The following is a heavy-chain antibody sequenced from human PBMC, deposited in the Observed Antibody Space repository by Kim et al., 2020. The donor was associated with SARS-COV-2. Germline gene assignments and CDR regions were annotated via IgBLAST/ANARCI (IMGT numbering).Heavy chain of an antibody. Sequence: GGSLRLSCAASGFTFSSYWMSWVRQAPGKGLEWVANIKQDGSEKYYVDSVKGRFTISRDNAKNSLYLQMNSLRAEDTAVYYCARVTKFIVVVLDYYGMDVSGPGTTVTVSS. J-gene: IGHJ6*02. D-gene: IGHD2-2*01. CDR1: GFTFSSYW. V-gene: IGHV3-7*03. CDR3: ARVTKFIVVVLDYYGMDV. CDR2: IKQDGSEK.